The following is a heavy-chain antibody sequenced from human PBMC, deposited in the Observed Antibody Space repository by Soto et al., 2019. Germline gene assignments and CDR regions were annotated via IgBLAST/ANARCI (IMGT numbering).Heavy chain of an antibody. V-gene: IGHV1-69*12. CDR2: IIPIFGTA. CDR3: ASRITGSPNSHSGMDV. Sequence: QVQLVQSGAEVKKPGSSVKVSCKASGGTFSSYAINWVRQAPGQGLEWMGGIIPIFGTADYAQKFQGRVTITADEATCTAYMELSSLRSEDTAVYYCASRITGSPNSHSGMDVWGQGTTVTVSS. D-gene: IGHD1-20*01. J-gene: IGHJ6*02. CDR1: GGTFSSYA.